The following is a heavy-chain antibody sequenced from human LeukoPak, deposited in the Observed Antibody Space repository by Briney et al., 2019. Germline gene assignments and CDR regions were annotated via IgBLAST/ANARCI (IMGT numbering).Heavy chain of an antibody. Sequence: PGRSLRLSCAASRFTFSSYGMHWVRQAPGKGLEWVAVIWYDGSNKYCADSVKGRFTISRDNSKNTLYLQMNSLRVEDTAVYYCARESGSHYGFDHWGQGTLVTVSS. V-gene: IGHV3-33*01. D-gene: IGHD1-26*01. CDR3: ARESGSHYGFDH. J-gene: IGHJ4*02. CDR2: IWYDGSNK. CDR1: RFTFSSYG.